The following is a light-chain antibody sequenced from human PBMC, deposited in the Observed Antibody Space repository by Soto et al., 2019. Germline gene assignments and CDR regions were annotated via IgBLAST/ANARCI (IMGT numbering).Light chain of an antibody. CDR1: QSISSY. J-gene: IGKJ1*01. Sequence: DIQMTQSPSSPSASVGDRVTLTCRASQSISSYLNWYQHKPGKATNLLIYAATTLQSGVPSRFSGSGSRTDFTLTISSLQPEEFATYYCQQSYSNPRTFGQGTKVDIK. CDR2: AAT. CDR3: QQSYSNPRT. V-gene: IGKV1-39*01.